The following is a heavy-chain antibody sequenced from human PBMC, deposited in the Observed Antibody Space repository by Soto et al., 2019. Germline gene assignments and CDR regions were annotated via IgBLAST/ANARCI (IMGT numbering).Heavy chain of an antibody. CDR3: AREGTAMVRDAFDI. J-gene: IGHJ3*02. CDR1: GGSISSYY. Sequence: TWETLSLTCAVSGGSISSYYWSWIRQPPGKGLEWIGYIYYSGSTNYNPSLKSRVTISVDTSKNQFSLKLSSVTAADTAVYYCAREGTAMVRDAFDIWGQGTMVTVSS. D-gene: IGHD5-18*01. CDR2: IYYSGST. V-gene: IGHV4-59*01.